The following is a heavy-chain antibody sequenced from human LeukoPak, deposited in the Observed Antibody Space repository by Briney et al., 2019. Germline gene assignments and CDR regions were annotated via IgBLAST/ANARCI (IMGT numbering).Heavy chain of an antibody. D-gene: IGHD3-10*01. CDR3: AKEPLGFGELLPI. V-gene: IGHV3-23*01. Sequence: GGSLSLSCAASGFIFSIYAVRWVRQAPGGGRECVSAISGSGGSTYYADSVKGRFTISRDNSKNTLYLQKNSLRAEDTAVYYCAKEPLGFGELLPIWGQGTLVTVSS. J-gene: IGHJ4*02. CDR1: GFIFSIYA. CDR2: ISGSGGST.